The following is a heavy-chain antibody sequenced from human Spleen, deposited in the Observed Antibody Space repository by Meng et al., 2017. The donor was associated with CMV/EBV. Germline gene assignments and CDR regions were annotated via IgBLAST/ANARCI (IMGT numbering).Heavy chain of an antibody. D-gene: IGHD6-6*01. J-gene: IGHJ6*02. Sequence: GGSLRLSCAASGFTFGTYWMSWVRQAPGKGLQWAANIKQDGSEKYYVDSVKGRFTISRDNAKNSLYLQMNSLRAEDTAVYYCARDTITARRYYYYGLDVWGQGTTVTVSS. CDR2: IKQDGSEK. CDR1: GFTFGTYW. CDR3: ARDTITARRYYYYGLDV. V-gene: IGHV3-7*01.